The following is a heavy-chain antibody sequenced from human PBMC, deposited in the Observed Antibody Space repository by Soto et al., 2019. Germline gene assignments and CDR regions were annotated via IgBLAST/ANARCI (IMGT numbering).Heavy chain of an antibody. Sequence: QVQLVQSGAEVKKPGSSVKVSCKASGGTFSSYAISWVRQAPGQGLEWMGGIIPIFGTANYAQKFQGRVTITADESTSTAYMELSSLRSEDTAVCYCARVVITFGGVIVGDAFDIWGQGTMVTVSS. CDR1: GGTFSSYA. CDR2: IIPIFGTA. D-gene: IGHD3-16*02. J-gene: IGHJ3*02. V-gene: IGHV1-69*01. CDR3: ARVVITFGGVIVGDAFDI.